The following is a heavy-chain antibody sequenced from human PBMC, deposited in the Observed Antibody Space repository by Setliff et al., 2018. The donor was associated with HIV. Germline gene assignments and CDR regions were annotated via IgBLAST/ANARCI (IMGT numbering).Heavy chain of an antibody. CDR3: ARASYSSGWYAVMDV. V-gene: IGHV3-30*07. J-gene: IGHJ6*03. D-gene: IGHD6-19*01. Sequence: GGSLRLSCTASGFTFSDSVIHWVRQPPGKGLEWVAAISVDGSGKFYADSVKGHFTISRDNSRNSLYLQMNSLRVEDTAVYYCARASYSSGWYAVMDVWGKGTTVTVSS. CDR1: GFTFSDSV. CDR2: ISVDGSGK.